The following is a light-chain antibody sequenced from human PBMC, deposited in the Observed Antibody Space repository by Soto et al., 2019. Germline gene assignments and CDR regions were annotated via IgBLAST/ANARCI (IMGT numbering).Light chain of an antibody. V-gene: IGKV1-5*03. CDR1: QSISVW. CDR2: KAS. Sequence: DIQMTQSPSTLSASVGDRVTITCRASQSISVWLAWYQQKPGKAPKLLIYKASTLQGGVPSRFSGSGSGTEFTLTISRLQPDDFATYDCQHYDAYWTFGQGTKVEIK. CDR3: QHYDAYWT. J-gene: IGKJ1*01.